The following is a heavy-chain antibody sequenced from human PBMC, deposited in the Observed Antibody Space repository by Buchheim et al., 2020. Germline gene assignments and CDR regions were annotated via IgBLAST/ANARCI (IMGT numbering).Heavy chain of an antibody. Sequence: QVQLVESGGGVVQPGRSLRLSCAASGFTFSSYGMHWVRQAPGKGLEWVAVIWYDGSNKYYADSVKGRFTISRDNSKNTLYLQMNSLRAEDTAVYYCARDGYYYDSSGYYHDYWGQGTL. CDR3: ARDGYYYDSSGYYHDY. D-gene: IGHD3-22*01. CDR2: IWYDGSNK. CDR1: GFTFSSYG. V-gene: IGHV3-33*01. J-gene: IGHJ4*02.